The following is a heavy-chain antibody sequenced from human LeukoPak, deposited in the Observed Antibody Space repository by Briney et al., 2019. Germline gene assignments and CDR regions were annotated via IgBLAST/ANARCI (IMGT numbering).Heavy chain of an antibody. J-gene: IGHJ5*02. Sequence: PGGSLRLSCAASGFTFSSYAMHWVRQAPGKGLEYVSAISSNGGSTYYANPVKGRFTISRDNSKNTLYLQMGSLRAEDMAVYYCARERVGSSSWPFWFDPWGQGTLVTVSS. D-gene: IGHD6-13*01. CDR3: ARERVGSSSWPFWFDP. CDR1: GFTFSSYA. V-gene: IGHV3-64*01. CDR2: ISSNGGST.